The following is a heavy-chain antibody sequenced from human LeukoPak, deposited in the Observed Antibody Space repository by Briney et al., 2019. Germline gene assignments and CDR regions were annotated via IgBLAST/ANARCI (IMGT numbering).Heavy chain of an antibody. J-gene: IGHJ4*02. V-gene: IGHV1-69*04. Sequence: SVKVSCKASGGTFSSYAISWVRQAPGHGLEWMGRIIPILGIANYAQKFQGRVTITADKSTSTAYMELSSLRSEDTAVYYCARAAAGTGPIDYWGQGTLVTVSS. CDR3: ARAAAGTGPIDY. CDR1: GGTFSSYA. D-gene: IGHD6-13*01. CDR2: IIPILGIA.